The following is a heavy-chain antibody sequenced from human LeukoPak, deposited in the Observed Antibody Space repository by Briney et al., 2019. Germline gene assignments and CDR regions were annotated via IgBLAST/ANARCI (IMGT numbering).Heavy chain of an antibody. V-gene: IGHV4-39*01. CDR3: ARLSVIAAAGTEYFDY. J-gene: IGHJ4*02. Sequence: PSETLSLTCTVSGGSISSSSYYWGWIRQPPGKGLEWIGSSYYSGSTYYNPSLKSRVTISVDTSKNQFSLKLSSVTAADTAVYYCARLSVIAAAGTEYFDYWGQGTLVTVSS. CDR1: GGSISSSSYY. CDR2: SYYSGST. D-gene: IGHD6-13*01.